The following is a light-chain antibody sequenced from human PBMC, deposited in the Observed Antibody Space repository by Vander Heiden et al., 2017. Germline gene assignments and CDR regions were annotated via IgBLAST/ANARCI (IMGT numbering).Light chain of an antibody. Sequence: DIQMTQSPSSMSASVGGSVTITCRASQSISSYLNWYQQKPGNAPKLLTYAASSLQSGVPSRFSGRGSGTDFTLTISSLQPEDFATYYCQQSYSTPYTLGQGTKLEIK. CDR2: AAS. J-gene: IGKJ2*01. CDR3: QQSYSTPYT. V-gene: IGKV1-39*01. CDR1: QSISSY.